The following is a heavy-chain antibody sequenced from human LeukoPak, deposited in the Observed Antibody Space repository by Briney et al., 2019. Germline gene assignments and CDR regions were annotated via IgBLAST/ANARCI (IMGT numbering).Heavy chain of an antibody. CDR2: MNPNSGNT. Sequence: ASVKVSCKASGYTFTSYDINWVRQATGQGLEWMGWMNPNSGNTGYAQKFQGRVTMTRNTSISTAYMELSSLRSEDTAVYYCARRYYYDSSGYFGYYYYGMDVWGQGTTVTVSS. CDR1: GYTFTSYD. J-gene: IGHJ6*02. D-gene: IGHD3-22*01. CDR3: ARRYYYDSSGYFGYYYYGMDV. V-gene: IGHV1-8*01.